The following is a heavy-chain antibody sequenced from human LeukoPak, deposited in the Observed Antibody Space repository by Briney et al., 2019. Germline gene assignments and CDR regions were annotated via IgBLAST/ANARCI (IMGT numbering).Heavy chain of an antibody. Sequence: ASVKVSCKASGYTFTGYYMHWVRQAPGQGLERMGWINPNSGGTNYAQKFQGRVTMTRDTSISTAYMELSRLRSDDTAVYYCARSVRYYGSGSYHYWGQGTLVTVSS. CDR2: INPNSGGT. D-gene: IGHD3-10*01. CDR3: ARSVRYYGSGSYHY. CDR1: GYTFTGYY. J-gene: IGHJ4*02. V-gene: IGHV1-2*02.